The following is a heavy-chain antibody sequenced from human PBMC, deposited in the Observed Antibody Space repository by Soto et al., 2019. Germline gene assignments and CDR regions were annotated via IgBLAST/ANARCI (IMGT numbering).Heavy chain of an antibody. V-gene: IGHV3-7*03. CDR3: ARGDYYDRRFDS. D-gene: IGHD3-22*01. J-gene: IGHJ4*02. CDR1: GCTVSSSC. CDR2: IKEDGSEK. Sequence: PWGCLGLSFASSGCTVSSSCMNWVRQAPGKGLEWVADIKEDGSEKYYVDSLKGRFTISRDNAKNSLYLQMNSLRAEDTAVYYCARGDYYDRRFDSWGQGTLVPVSS.